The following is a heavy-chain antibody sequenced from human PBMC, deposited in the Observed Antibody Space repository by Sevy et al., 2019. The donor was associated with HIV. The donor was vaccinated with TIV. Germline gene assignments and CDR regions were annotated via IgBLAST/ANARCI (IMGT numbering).Heavy chain of an antibody. J-gene: IGHJ4*02. V-gene: IGHV3-23*01. CDR2: LSFGCGEI. CDR1: GFTFSKYS. D-gene: IGHD2-8*01. CDR3: GRDGCTKPHDY. Sequence: GGSLRLSCAASGFTFSKYSMSWVRQPPGKGLEWVSTLSFGCGEINYADSVKGRFTISRDNSKSPVYLQMNNLRPEDTAVYYCGRDGCTKPHDYWGQGTLVTVSS.